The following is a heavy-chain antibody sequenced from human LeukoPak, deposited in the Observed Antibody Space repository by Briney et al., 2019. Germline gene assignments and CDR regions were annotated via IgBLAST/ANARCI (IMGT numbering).Heavy chain of an antibody. CDR3: AKTIVRDSYGSFLGDYGMDV. CDR2: ISWNSDNI. D-gene: IGHD5-18*01. J-gene: IGHJ6*02. Sequence: GRSLRLPCAASGFTFNDYAMHWVRQAPGKGLEWVSGISWNSDNIGYADSVKGRFTISRDNAKNSLYLQMNSLRTEDTALYYCAKTIVRDSYGSFLGDYGMDVWGQGTTVTVSS. V-gene: IGHV3-9*01. CDR1: GFTFNDYA.